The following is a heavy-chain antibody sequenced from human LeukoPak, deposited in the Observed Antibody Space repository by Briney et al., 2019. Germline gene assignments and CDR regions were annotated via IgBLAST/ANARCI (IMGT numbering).Heavy chain of an antibody. V-gene: IGHV1-2*02. Sequence: GASVKVSCKASGCTFTGYYMHWVRQAPGQGLEWMGWINPNNGDTKYAQRFLGRVTMTRDTSTTTAYMELSSLRSDDTAVYFCASYPRSIPTPPFDYWGQGTLVTVSS. J-gene: IGHJ4*02. D-gene: IGHD2-21*01. CDR1: GCTFTGYY. CDR3: ASYPRSIPTPPFDY. CDR2: INPNNGDT.